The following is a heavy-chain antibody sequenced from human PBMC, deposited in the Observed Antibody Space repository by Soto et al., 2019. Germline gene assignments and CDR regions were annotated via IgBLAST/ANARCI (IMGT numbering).Heavy chain of an antibody. J-gene: IGHJ4*02. V-gene: IGHV3-66*01. CDR3: ARVNRTGTIDY. CDR2: IYSGGST. CDR1: GFTVSSNY. D-gene: IGHD1-7*01. Sequence: EVQLVESGGGLVQPGGSLRLSCAASGFTVSSNYMSWVRQAPGKGLGWVSVIYSGGSTYYADSVKGRFTISRDNSKNTLYLQMNSLRAEDTAVYYCARVNRTGTIDYWGQGTLVTVSS.